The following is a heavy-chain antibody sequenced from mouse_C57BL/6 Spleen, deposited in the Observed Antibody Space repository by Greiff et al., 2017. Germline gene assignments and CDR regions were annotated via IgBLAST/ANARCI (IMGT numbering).Heavy chain of an antibody. V-gene: IGHV5-4*01. J-gene: IGHJ4*01. CDR1: GFTFSSYA. D-gene: IGHD4-1*01. Sequence: DVMLVESGGGLVKPGGSLKLSCAASGFTFSSYAMSWVRQTPEKRLEWVATISDGGSYTYYPDNVKGRFTISRDNAKNNLYLQMSHLKSEDTAMYYCARDNWGYAMDYWGQGTSVTVSS. CDR2: ISDGGSYT. CDR3: ARDNWGYAMDY.